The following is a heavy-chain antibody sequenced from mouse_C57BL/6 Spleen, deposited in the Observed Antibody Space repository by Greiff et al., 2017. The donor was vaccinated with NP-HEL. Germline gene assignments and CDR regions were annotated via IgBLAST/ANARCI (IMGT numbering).Heavy chain of an antibody. CDR3: ARRGYYGSSSGAMDY. CDR1: GFTFSDYG. V-gene: IGHV5-17*01. Sequence: EVQGVESGGGLVKPGGSLKLSCAASGFTFSDYGMHWVRQAPEKGLEWVAYISSGSSTIYYADTVKGRFTISRDNAKNTLFLQMTSLRSEDTAMYYCARRGYYGSSSGAMDYWGQGTSVTVSS. J-gene: IGHJ4*01. D-gene: IGHD1-1*01. CDR2: ISSGSSTI.